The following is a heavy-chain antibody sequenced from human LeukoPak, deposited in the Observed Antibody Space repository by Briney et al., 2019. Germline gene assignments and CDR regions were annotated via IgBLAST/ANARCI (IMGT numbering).Heavy chain of an antibody. D-gene: IGHD6-19*01. J-gene: IGHJ4*02. V-gene: IGHV3-53*01. CDR2: IYSGGST. CDR3: ARGPSRPIRLAGYFDY. Sequence: GGSLRLSCAASGFTVSSNYMSWVRQAPGKGLEGVSVIYSGGSTYYADSVKGRFTISRDNSKNTLYLQMNSLRAEDTAVYYCARGPSRPIRLAGYFDYWGQGTLVTVSS. CDR1: GFTVSSNY.